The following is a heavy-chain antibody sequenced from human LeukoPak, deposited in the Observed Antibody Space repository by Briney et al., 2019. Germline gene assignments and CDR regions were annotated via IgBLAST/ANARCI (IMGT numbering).Heavy chain of an antibody. J-gene: IGHJ4*02. Sequence: GSLRLSCAASGFTFSDHYMDWIRQPPGKGLEWIGYIYYSGSTNYNPSLKSRVTISVDTSKNQFSLKLSSVTAADTAVYYCAIEYCSSTSCCGLDYWGQGTLVTVSS. CDR2: IYYSGST. D-gene: IGHD2-2*01. CDR1: GFTFSDHY. V-gene: IGHV4-59*08. CDR3: AIEYCSSTSCCGLDY.